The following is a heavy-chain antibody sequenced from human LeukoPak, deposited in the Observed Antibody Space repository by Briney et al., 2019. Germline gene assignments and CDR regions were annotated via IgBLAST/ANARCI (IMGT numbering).Heavy chain of an antibody. Sequence: GGSLRLSCAASGFTVSSNYMNWVRQAPGKGLEWVSSISSSSSYIYCSDSVKGRFTISRDNAKNSLYLQMNSLRAEDAAVYYCARDPTPEGFDYWGQGTLVTVSS. J-gene: IGHJ4*02. V-gene: IGHV3-21*03. CDR2: ISSSSSYI. CDR3: ARDPTPEGFDY. CDR1: GFTVSSNY.